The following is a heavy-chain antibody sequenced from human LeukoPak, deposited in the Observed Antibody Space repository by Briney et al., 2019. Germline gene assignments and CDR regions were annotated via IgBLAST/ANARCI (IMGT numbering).Heavy chain of an antibody. D-gene: IGHD3-3*01. CDR3: ARGRPFYDFWSGYYSRGSGWFDY. J-gene: IGHJ4*02. CDR2: INHSGST. CDR1: GGSLSGYY. V-gene: IGHV4-34*01. Sequence: SETLSLTCAVYGGSLSGYYWSWIRQPPGKGLEWIGEINHSGSTNYNPSLKSRVTISVDTSKNQFSLKLSSVTAADTAVYYCARGRPFYDFWSGYYSRGSGWFDYWGQGTLVTVSS.